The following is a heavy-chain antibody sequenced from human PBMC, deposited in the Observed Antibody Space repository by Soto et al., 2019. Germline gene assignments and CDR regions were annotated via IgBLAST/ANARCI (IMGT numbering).Heavy chain of an antibody. D-gene: IGHD2-2*01. J-gene: IGHJ6*02. V-gene: IGHV5-51*01. CDR1: GYSFSIYW. Sequence: GESLKISCKGSGYSFSIYWIAWVRQMPGKGLEWMGIIYPGDSDTRYSPSFQGQVTISADKSISTAYLQWSSLKASDTAMYYCARPSDYCTSSSCRYYYYGMDVWGQGTTVTVSS. CDR2: IYPGDSDT. CDR3: ARPSDYCTSSSCRYYYYGMDV.